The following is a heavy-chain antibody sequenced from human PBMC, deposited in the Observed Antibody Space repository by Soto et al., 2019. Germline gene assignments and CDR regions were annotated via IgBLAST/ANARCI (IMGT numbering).Heavy chain of an antibody. CDR2: ISAYNGNT. Sequence: QVQLVQSGAEVKKPGASVKVSCKASGYTFTSYGFSWVRQAPGQGLEWMGWISAYNGNTNDAQKFQGRVTMTTDTATRTAYMALRSLRSDDTAVYYCPGSGSGAAYFFHGVDVWGQGPTVTVSS. CDR1: GYTFTSYG. CDR3: PGSGSGAAYFFHGVDV. J-gene: IGHJ6*02. D-gene: IGHD3-10*01. V-gene: IGHV1-18*04.